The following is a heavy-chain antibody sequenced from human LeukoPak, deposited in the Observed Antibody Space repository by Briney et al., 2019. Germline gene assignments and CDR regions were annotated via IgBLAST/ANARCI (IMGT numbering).Heavy chain of an antibody. Sequence: PSETLSLTCTVSGGSISSYCWSWIRQPPGKGLEWIGNIFYSGSTYYSPSLKSRVTISLDTSRNQFSLKLNSVTAADTAVYYCAKSNGYGLIDIWGQGTMVTVSS. CDR3: AKSNGYGLIDI. CDR1: GGSISSYC. D-gene: IGHD3-22*01. V-gene: IGHV4-59*12. J-gene: IGHJ3*02. CDR2: IFYSGST.